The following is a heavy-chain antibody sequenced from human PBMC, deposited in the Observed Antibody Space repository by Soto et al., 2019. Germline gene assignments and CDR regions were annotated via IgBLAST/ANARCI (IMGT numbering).Heavy chain of an antibody. V-gene: IGHV5-51*01. J-gene: IGHJ4*02. CDR3: ASSNSFYSSSWYKIYFDY. CDR1: GYSFTSYW. D-gene: IGHD6-13*01. CDR2: IYPGDSDT. Sequence: PGESLKISCKGSGYSFTSYWIGWVRQMPGKGLEWMGIIYPGDSDTRYSPSFQGQVTISADKSISTAYLQWSSLKASDTAMYYCASSNSFYSSSWYKIYFDYWGQGTLVTV.